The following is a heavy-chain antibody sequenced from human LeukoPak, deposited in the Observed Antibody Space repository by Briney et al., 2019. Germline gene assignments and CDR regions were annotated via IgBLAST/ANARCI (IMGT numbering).Heavy chain of an antibody. CDR1: GFTFSSYW. CDR2: IKSKTDGETS. J-gene: IGHJ3*02. CDR3: ATDPGEWEPI. D-gene: IGHD1-26*01. Sequence: PGGSLRLSCAASGFTFSSYWMSWFRQAPGKGLEWVGRIKSKTDGETSDYAAPVQGRFTISRDDSKNTLYLQMNSLKIEDTAVYYCATDPGEWEPIWGQGTMVIVSS. V-gene: IGHV3-15*01.